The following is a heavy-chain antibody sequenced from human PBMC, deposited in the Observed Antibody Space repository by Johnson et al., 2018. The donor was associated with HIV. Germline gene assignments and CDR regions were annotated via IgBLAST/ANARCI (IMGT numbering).Heavy chain of an antibody. J-gene: IGHJ3*02. CDR1: GFTFANYG. Sequence: QVQLVESGGGVVQPGGSLRLSCAASGFTFANYGMHWVRQAPGKGLEWVAFIAHDESITHYADSVKGRFTMSRDNSKNTLYLQMNSLRAEDTGVYYCARGSVAGTYLHDAFDIWGPGTMVTVSS. CDR2: IAHDESIT. CDR3: ARGSVAGTYLHDAFDI. V-gene: IGHV3-30*02. D-gene: IGHD1/OR15-1a*01.